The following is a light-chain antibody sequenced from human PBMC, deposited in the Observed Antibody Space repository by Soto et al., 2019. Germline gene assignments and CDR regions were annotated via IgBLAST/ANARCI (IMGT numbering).Light chain of an antibody. CDR3: SSYTSSSTVV. Sequence: QSVLTQPASVSGSPGQSITISCTGTSSDVGGYDYVSWYQQHPGKAPKLMIYNVRNRPSGVSNRFSGSKAGNTASLTISGLQAEDAAAYYCSSYTSSSTVVFGGGTKLTVL. CDR2: NVR. V-gene: IGLV2-14*01. CDR1: SSDVGGYDY. J-gene: IGLJ2*01.